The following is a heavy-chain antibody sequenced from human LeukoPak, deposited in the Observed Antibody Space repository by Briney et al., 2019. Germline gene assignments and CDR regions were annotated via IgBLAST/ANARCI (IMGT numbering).Heavy chain of an antibody. D-gene: IGHD6-6*01. CDR2: IYPGDSDT. J-gene: IGHJ4*02. CDR3: ARHRSDSSSSPIDY. V-gene: IGHV5-51*01. CDR1: GYSFTSYW. Sequence: GESLKISCKGSGYSFTSYWIGWVRQMPGKGLEWMGIIYPGDSDTRYSPSFQGHVTVSADKSISTVYLQWSSLKASDTAMYYCARHRSDSSSSPIDYWGQGTLVTVSS.